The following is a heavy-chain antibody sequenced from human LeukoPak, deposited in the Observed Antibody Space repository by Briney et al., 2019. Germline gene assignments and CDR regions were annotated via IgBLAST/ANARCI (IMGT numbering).Heavy chain of an antibody. CDR3: ARLEATVTTWGMYYYYGMDV. CDR2: ISAYNGNT. J-gene: IGHJ6*02. CDR1: GYTFTSYG. Sequence: ASVKVSCKASGYTFTSYGISWVRQAPGQGLEWMGWISAYNGNTDYAQKLQGRVTMTTDTSTSTAYMELRSLRSDDTAVYYCARLEATVTTWGMYYYYGMDVWGQGTTVTVSS. V-gene: IGHV1-18*01. D-gene: IGHD4-17*01.